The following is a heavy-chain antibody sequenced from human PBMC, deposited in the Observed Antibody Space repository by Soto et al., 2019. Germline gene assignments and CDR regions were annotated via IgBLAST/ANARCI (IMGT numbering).Heavy chain of an antibody. CDR2: IRGTAYGGTT. J-gene: IGHJ6*03. CDR3: ARQVSSGGPLYYYYMDV. V-gene: IGHV3-49*03. D-gene: IGHD6-19*01. Sequence: PGGSLRLSCTGSGFTFGDYAMSWFRQAPRKGLEWLGFIRGTAYGGTTGYAASVKGRFTISRDDSISTAYLQWSSLKASDTAMYYCARQVSSGGPLYYYYMDVWGKGTTVTVSS. CDR1: GFTFGDYA.